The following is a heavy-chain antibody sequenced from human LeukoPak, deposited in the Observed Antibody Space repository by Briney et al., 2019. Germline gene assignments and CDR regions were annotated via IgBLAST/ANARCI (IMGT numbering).Heavy chain of an antibody. V-gene: IGHV3-48*03. Sequence: PGGSLRLSCAASGXTFSTYEVNWVRQAPGKGLEWVSYISSTGSNIYYADSVKGRFTISRDNAKNSLYLLMNSLRTEDTAVYYCAATYYYDGSGDYWGQGTLVTVSS. CDR2: ISSTGSNI. CDR3: AATYYYDGSGDY. CDR1: GXTFSTYE. D-gene: IGHD3-22*01. J-gene: IGHJ4*02.